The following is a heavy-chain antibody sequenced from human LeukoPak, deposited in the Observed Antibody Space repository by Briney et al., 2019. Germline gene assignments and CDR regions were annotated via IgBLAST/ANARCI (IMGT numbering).Heavy chain of an antibody. CDR2: IKQDGSEK. J-gene: IGHJ3*02. CDR1: GFTFSSYW. V-gene: IGHV3-7*01. Sequence: RPGGSLRLSCAASGFTFSSYWMSWVRQAPGKGLEWVANIKQDGSEKYYVDSVKGRFTISRDNTKNSLYLQMNSLRAEDTAVYYCARDTVAGTDNSDAFDIWGQGTMVTVSS. CDR3: ARDTVAGTDNSDAFDI. D-gene: IGHD6-19*01.